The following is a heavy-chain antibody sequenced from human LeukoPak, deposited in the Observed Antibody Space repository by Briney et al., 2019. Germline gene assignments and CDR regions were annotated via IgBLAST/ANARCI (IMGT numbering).Heavy chain of an antibody. V-gene: IGHV3-74*01. Sequence: PGGSLRLSCEAPGFTFSRYWMHWVRQAPGKGLVWVSRIKSDGKTKYADSVKGRFTISRHNAKNTVSQQMDSLRAEDTGVYYCARAPSEVGGYYPEYFRHWGQGTLVTV. J-gene: IGHJ1*01. D-gene: IGHD3-22*01. CDR2: IKSDGKT. CDR3: ARAPSEVGGYYPEYFRH. CDR1: GFTFSRYW.